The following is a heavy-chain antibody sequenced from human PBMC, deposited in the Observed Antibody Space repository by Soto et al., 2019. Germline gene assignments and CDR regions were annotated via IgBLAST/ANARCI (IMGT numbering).Heavy chain of an antibody. Sequence: ASVKVSCKASGYTFINYGISWVRQAPAQGRAWMRWLSAYKGATNYAQNLRGRVTMTTDTSTNTAYKELRSLREDATAMYYCARDLDGSGSYYTDYWGPGTLVTVSS. V-gene: IGHV1-18*01. CDR1: GYTFINYG. CDR3: ARDLDGSGSYYTDY. J-gene: IGHJ4*02. D-gene: IGHD3-10*01. CDR2: LSAYKGAT.